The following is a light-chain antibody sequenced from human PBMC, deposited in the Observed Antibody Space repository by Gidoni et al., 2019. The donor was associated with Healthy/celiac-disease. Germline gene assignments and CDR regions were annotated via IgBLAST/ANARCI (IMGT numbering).Light chain of an antibody. Sequence: DIVMTQSPDSLAVSLGERATINCKSNQSVLYSSNNKNYLAWYQQKPGQPPKLLIYWASTRESGVPDRFSGSGSGTDFTLTISSLQAEDVAVYYCQQYYSTPHVTFGQGTKVEIK. J-gene: IGKJ1*01. CDR2: WAS. CDR3: QQYYSTPHVT. V-gene: IGKV4-1*01. CDR1: QSVLYSSNNKNY.